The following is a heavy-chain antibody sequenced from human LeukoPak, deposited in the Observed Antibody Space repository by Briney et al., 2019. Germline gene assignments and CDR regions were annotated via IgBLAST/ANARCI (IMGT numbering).Heavy chain of an antibody. J-gene: IGHJ4*02. D-gene: IGHD3-16*02. Sequence: GGSLRLSCAASGYTFSSHGLTWVRQAPGKGLEWVSTINGAGGNTYYAETVKGRFTISRDNSKNTLYLQMHSLRAEDTAIYYCAKVSVCYRCYLDYWGQGTLVTVS. CDR2: INGAGGNT. CDR3: AKVSVCYRCYLDY. CDR1: GYTFSSHG. V-gene: IGHV3-23*01.